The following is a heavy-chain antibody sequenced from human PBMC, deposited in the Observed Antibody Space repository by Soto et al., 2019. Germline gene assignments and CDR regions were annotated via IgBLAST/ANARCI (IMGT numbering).Heavy chain of an antibody. V-gene: IGHV3-33*03. Sequence: QVQLVESGGGVVQPGMSLRLSGAPFEFIFNEYGMHWVRQFPGKGLEWGAVIWYDGSNKYYADSVKGRFTISRDNSKNTMSLQMNNLRAEDTAVYYCARWGCSGTNCNLNQRSYDLWGQGTLVTVSS. D-gene: IGHD2-15*01. J-gene: IGHJ4*02. CDR1: EFIFNEYG. CDR2: IWYDGSNK. CDR3: ARWGCSGTNCNLNQRSYDL.